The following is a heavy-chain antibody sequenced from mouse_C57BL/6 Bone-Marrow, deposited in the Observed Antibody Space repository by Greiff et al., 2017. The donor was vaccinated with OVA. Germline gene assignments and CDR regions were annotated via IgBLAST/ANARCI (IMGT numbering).Heavy chain of an antibody. J-gene: IGHJ4*01. CDR3: ARFAHYYGPYYYAMDY. CDR1: GYTFTSYW. D-gene: IGHD1-1*01. CDR2: IYPGSGST. Sequence: VQGVESGAELVKPGASVKMSCKASGYTFTSYWITWVKQRPGQGLEWIGDIYPGSGSTNYNEKFKSKATLTVDTSSSTAYMQLSSLTSEDSAVYYCARFAHYYGPYYYAMDYWGQGTSVTVSS. V-gene: IGHV1-55*01.